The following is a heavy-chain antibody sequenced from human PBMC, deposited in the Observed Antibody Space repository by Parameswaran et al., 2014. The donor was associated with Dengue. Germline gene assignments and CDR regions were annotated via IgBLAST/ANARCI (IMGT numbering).Heavy chain of an antibody. J-gene: IGHJ4*02. V-gene: IGHV4-30-4*01. Sequence: RWIRQPPGKGLEWIGYIYYSGSTYYNPSLKSRVTISVDTSKNQFSLKLSSVTAADTAVYYCARVDIPLNIDYWGQGTLVTVSS. D-gene: IGHD2-2*03. CDR2: IYYSGST. CDR3: ARVDIPLNIDY.